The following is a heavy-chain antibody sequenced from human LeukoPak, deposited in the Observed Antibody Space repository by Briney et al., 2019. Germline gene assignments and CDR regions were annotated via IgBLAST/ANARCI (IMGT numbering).Heavy chain of an antibody. CDR2: IIPLKGTS. CDR3: ATYDVLTGFEY. V-gene: IGHV1-69*01. J-gene: IGHJ4*02. Sequence: SVKVSCKASGGTLSDHVISWVRQAPGHGLEWMGGIIPLKGTSKLTQKLQDRATISADESTNTVYMEVRSLRSEDTALYYCATYDVLTGFEYWGQGTLVILSS. D-gene: IGHD3-9*01. CDR1: GGTLSDHV.